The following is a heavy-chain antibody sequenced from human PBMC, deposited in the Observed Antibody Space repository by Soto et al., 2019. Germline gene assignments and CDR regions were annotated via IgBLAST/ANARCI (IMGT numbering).Heavy chain of an antibody. CDR2: IYPGDSDT. Sequence: EVQLVQPGAEVRKPGESLKISCKTSGYSFPSYWIGWVRQMPGQGLEWMGVIYPGDSDTRYSPSFKGQVTISDDKSITTACLQWSSLKASDTAIYYCVRRANYGWRDLDYWGQGTLVTVSS. V-gene: IGHV5-51*03. D-gene: IGHD4-17*01. CDR3: VRRANYGWRDLDY. J-gene: IGHJ4*02. CDR1: GYSFPSYW.